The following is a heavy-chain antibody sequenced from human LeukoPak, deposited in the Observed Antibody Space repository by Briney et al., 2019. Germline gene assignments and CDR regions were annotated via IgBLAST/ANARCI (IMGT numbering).Heavy chain of an antibody. CDR2: IYYSGTT. CDR3: ARRPTDGSGAFDI. V-gene: IGHV4-59*08. J-gene: IGHJ3*02. CDR1: GDSISKYY. D-gene: IGHD3-10*01. Sequence: PSETLSLTCTVSGDSISKYYWSWIRQPPGKGLEWIGFIYYSGTTNYNPSLKSRVTISVDTSKKQFSLKLSSVTAADTAVYYCARRPTDGSGAFDIWGQGTMVTVSS.